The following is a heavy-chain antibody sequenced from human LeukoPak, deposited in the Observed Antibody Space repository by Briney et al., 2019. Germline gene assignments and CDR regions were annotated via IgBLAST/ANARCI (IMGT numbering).Heavy chain of an antibody. V-gene: IGHV3-74*01. CDR3: VSGSLQSGYNFDY. Sequence: GGSLRLTCAASGFTFSNYWMHWIRQVPGKGLVWVSHIKYDGSATNYADSVKGRFTISRDNAKNTLYLQMNSLRAEDTAVYYCVSGSLQSGYNFDYWGQGALVTVSS. CDR2: IKYDGSAT. CDR1: GFTFSNYW. J-gene: IGHJ4*02. D-gene: IGHD3-3*01.